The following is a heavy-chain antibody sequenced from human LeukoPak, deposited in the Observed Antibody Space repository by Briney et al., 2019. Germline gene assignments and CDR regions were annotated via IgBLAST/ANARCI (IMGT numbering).Heavy chain of an antibody. J-gene: IGHJ4*02. CDR2: INQDGSEK. CDR1: GFTISSYW. D-gene: IGHD6-13*01. CDR3: AREWYFIISY. V-gene: IGHV3-7*04. Sequence: GGSLRLSCAASGFTISSYWMSWVRQAPGKGLEWVANINQDGSEKYYVDSVKGRFTISRDNAKNSLYLQMNSLSAEDTAVYYCAREWYFIISYWGQGTLVTVSS.